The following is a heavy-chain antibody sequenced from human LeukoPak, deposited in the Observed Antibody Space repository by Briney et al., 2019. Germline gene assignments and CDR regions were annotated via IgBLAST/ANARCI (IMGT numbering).Heavy chain of an antibody. CDR3: ARGRMSSGYYGGYYYYGMDV. J-gene: IGHJ6*02. CDR1: GDSVSSNSAA. CDR2: TYYRSKWYN. D-gene: IGHD3-22*01. Sequence: SQTLSLTCAISGDSVSSNSAAWNWIRQSPSRGLEWLGRTYYRSKWYNDYAVSVKSRITIDPDTSKNQFSLQLSSVTAADTAVYYCARGRMSSGYYGGYYYYGMDVWGQGTTVTVSS. V-gene: IGHV6-1*01.